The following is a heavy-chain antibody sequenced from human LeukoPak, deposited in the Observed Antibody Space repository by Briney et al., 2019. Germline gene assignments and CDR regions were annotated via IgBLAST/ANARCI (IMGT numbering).Heavy chain of an antibody. Sequence: ASVKVSCKASGYTFTSYAMHWVRQAPGQGLEWMGWMNPNSGYTGYAQKFQGRVTMTRDTSISTAYMELSSLRSEDTAVYFCARSNYGGKRWFDPWGQGTLVIVSS. J-gene: IGHJ5*02. CDR3: ARSNYGGKRWFDP. D-gene: IGHD4-23*01. CDR2: MNPNSGYT. CDR1: GYTFTSYA. V-gene: IGHV1-8*02.